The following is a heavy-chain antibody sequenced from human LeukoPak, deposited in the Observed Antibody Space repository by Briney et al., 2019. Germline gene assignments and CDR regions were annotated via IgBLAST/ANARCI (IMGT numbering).Heavy chain of an antibody. CDR3: ARHSGSGWQALGY. J-gene: IGHJ4*02. Sequence: ASVKVSCKASGYTFSNYGISWVRQAPGLGLEWMGWTSYNGNTNYAQKFQDRVTMTTDTSTTTAYMELRSLEFDDTAVYYCARHSGSGWQALGYWGQGTLVTVSS. D-gene: IGHD6-19*01. CDR2: TSYNGNT. CDR1: GYTFSNYG. V-gene: IGHV1-18*04.